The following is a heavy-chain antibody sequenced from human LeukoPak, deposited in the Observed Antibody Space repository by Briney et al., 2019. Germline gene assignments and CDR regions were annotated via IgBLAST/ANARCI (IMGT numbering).Heavy chain of an antibody. CDR2: IYYSGST. D-gene: IGHD5-12*01. V-gene: IGHV4-39*07. J-gene: IGHJ3*02. CDR1: GGSISSSSYY. Sequence: SETLSLTCTVSGGSISSSSYYWGWIRQPPGTGLEWIGSIYYSGSTYYNPSLKSRVTISVDTSKNQFSLKLSSVTAADTAVYYCARESHIVVTINFEAAGAFDIWGQGTMVTVSS. CDR3: ARESHIVVTINFEAAGAFDI.